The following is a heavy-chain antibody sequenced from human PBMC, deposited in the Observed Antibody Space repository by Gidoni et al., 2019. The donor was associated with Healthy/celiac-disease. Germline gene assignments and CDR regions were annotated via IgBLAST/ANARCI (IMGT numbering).Heavy chain of an antibody. CDR2: IWYDGSNK. V-gene: IGHV3-33*01. J-gene: IGHJ6*02. CDR1: GFPFSSYG. Sequence: QVQLVESWGGVVQPGRSLRLSCAASGFPFSSYGMHWVRQAPGKGLEWVAVIWYDGSNKYYADSVKGRFTISRDNSKNTLYLQMNSLRAEDTAVYYCARDPYYGSGKVGMDVWGQGTTVTVSS. CDR3: ARDPYYGSGKVGMDV. D-gene: IGHD3-10*01.